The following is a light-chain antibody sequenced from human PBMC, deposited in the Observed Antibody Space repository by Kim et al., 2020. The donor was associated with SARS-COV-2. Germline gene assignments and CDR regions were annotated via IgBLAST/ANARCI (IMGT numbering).Light chain of an antibody. CDR2: DAS. CDR1: QSVSRY. V-gene: IGKV3-11*01. CDR3: QHRSNWPLT. J-gene: IGKJ4*01. Sequence: EIVLTQSPVTLCLSPGERATLSCRASQSVSRYLAWYQQKPGQAPRLLIYDASNRASGIPPRFSGSGSETNFTLTISSLEPEDFAVYYCQHRSNWPLTFGGGTKVDIK.